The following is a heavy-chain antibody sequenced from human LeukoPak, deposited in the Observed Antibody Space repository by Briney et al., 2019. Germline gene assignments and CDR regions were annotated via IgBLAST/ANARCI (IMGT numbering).Heavy chain of an antibody. D-gene: IGHD3-22*01. CDR1: GYTFTSYY. CDR2: INPSGGST. CDR3: ARSPKGYYYDSSGYLPAFDI. Sequence: ASVKVSCKASGYTFTSYYIHWVRQAPGQGLEWMGLINPSGGSTNYAQKFQGRVTMTRDTSTSTVYMELSSLRSEDTAVYYCARSPKGYYYDSSGYLPAFDIWGQGTMVTVSS. V-gene: IGHV1-46*01. J-gene: IGHJ3*02.